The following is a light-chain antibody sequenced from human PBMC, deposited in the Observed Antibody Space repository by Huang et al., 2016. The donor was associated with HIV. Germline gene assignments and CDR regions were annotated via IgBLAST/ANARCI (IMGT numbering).Light chain of an antibody. J-gene: IGKJ2*01. Sequence: EIVMTQTPLSSLVTLGQPDSISCRSSQSLVHSSDGNTSLNWLLQMPGQPPRLLIYQVSKRFSGVPDRFSGSGSGTTFTLKISRVEADDVGVYYCMQTTRLYTFGQGTKLEI. CDR3: MQTTRLYT. CDR1: QSLVHSSDGNTS. CDR2: QVS. V-gene: IGKV2-24*01.